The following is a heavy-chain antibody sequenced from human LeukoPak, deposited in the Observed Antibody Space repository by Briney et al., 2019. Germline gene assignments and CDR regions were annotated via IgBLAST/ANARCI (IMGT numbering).Heavy chain of an antibody. CDR3: ARDGYCSSTSCEGAGWFDP. D-gene: IGHD2-2*01. Sequence: GESMKISCKGSGYSFTRYWIGWVRQMPGKGLEWMGIIYPGDSDTRYSPSFQGQVTISADKSISTAYLQWSSLKASDTAMYYCARDGYCSSTSCEGAGWFDPWGQGTLVTVSS. CDR1: GYSFTRYW. CDR2: IYPGDSDT. V-gene: IGHV5-51*01. J-gene: IGHJ5*02.